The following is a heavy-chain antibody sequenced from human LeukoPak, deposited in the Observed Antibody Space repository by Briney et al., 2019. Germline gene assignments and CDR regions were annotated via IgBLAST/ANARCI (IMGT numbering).Heavy chain of an antibody. CDR3: ARDSGSSGWYAMASFDP. CDR1: GGTFSGYA. CDR2: IIPILGIA. J-gene: IGHJ5*02. D-gene: IGHD6-19*01. Sequence: SVKVSCKASGGTFSGYAISWVRQAPGQGLEWMGRIIPILGIANYAQKFQGRVTITADKSTSTAYMELSSLRSEDTAVYYCARDSGSSGWYAMASFDPWGQGTLVTVSS. V-gene: IGHV1-69*04.